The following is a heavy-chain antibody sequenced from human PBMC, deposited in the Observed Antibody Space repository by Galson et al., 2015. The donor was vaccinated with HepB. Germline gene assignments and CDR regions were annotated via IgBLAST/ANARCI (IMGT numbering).Heavy chain of an antibody. Sequence: CAISGDSVSSNSAAWNWIRQSPSRGLEWLGRTYYRSKWYNDYAVSVKSRITINPDTSKNQFSLQLNSVAPEDTAVYYCARGYYYGSGSYYYDAFDIWDQGTMVTVSS. J-gene: IGHJ3*02. V-gene: IGHV6-1*01. D-gene: IGHD3-10*01. CDR2: TYYRSKWYN. CDR3: ARGYYYGSGSYYYDAFDI. CDR1: GDSVSSNSAA.